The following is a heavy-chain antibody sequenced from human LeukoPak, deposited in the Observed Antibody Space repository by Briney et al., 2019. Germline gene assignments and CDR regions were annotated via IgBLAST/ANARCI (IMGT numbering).Heavy chain of an antibody. CDR2: ISGSGGST. V-gene: IGHV3-23*01. Sequence: GGSLRLSCAASGFTFSSYAMSWVRQAPGKGLEWVLAISGSGGSTYYADSVKGRFTISRDNSKNTLYLQMNSLRAEDTAVHYCASLVGATGDDFDYWGQGTLVTVSS. CDR3: ASLVGATGDDFDY. J-gene: IGHJ4*02. CDR1: GFTFSSYA. D-gene: IGHD1-26*01.